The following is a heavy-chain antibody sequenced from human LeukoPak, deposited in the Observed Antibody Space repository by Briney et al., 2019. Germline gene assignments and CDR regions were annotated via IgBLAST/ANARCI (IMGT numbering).Heavy chain of an antibody. J-gene: IGHJ5*02. V-gene: IGHV3-43*02. CDR3: AKDRYSNYGNWFDP. CDR2: ISGDGGST. D-gene: IGHD4-11*01. Sequence: PGGSLRLSCAASRFTFDDYAMHWVRQAPGKGLEWVSLISGDGGSTYYVDSVKGRFTISRDNSKNTLYLKMISLRAEDTAVYYCAKDRYSNYGNWFDPWGQGTLVTVFS. CDR1: RFTFDDYA.